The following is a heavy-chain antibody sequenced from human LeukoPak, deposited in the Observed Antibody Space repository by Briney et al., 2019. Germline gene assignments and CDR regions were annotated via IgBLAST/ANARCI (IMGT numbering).Heavy chain of an antibody. J-gene: IGHJ5*02. D-gene: IGHD5-12*01. CDR2: ISYDGSNK. V-gene: IGHV3-30*19. CDR1: GFSFSSYG. CDR3: ARVYSGYDSNWFDP. Sequence: GGSLRLSCAGSGFSFSSYGMHWVRQAPGKGLEWVAVISYDGSNKYYADSVKGRFTISRDNSKHTLYLQMNSLRPEDTAVYYCARVYSGYDSNWFDPWGQGTLVTVSS.